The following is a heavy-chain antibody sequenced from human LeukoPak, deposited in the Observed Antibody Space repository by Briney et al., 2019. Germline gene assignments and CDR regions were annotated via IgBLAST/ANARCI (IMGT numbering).Heavy chain of an antibody. CDR2: IYHSGST. J-gene: IGHJ3*02. CDR3: ARNLPGGDDI. CDR1: GYSISSGYY. D-gene: IGHD3-16*01. Sequence: SETLSLTCTVSGYSISSGYYWGWIRQPPGKGLEWIGSIYHSGSTYYNPSLKSRVTISVDTSKNQFSLKLSSVTAADTAVYYCARNLPGGDDIWGQGTMVTVSS. V-gene: IGHV4-38-2*02.